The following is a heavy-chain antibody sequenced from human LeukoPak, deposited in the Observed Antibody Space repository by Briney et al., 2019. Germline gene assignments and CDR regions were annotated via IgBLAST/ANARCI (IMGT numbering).Heavy chain of an antibody. CDR3: AKPRAMTTGVGRYFDL. V-gene: IGHV3-23*01. CDR2: IRTGGGDT. D-gene: IGHD1-1*01. CDR1: GFTLAYYA. J-gene: IGHJ2*01. Sequence: PGGSLRLSCAASGFTLAYYAMRWVRQAPGKGLEWVSAIRTGGGDTYYGDCVKGRFTISRDNSKNTLYLQMNSLRAEDTATYYCAKPRAMTTGVGRYFDLWGRGTLVTVSS.